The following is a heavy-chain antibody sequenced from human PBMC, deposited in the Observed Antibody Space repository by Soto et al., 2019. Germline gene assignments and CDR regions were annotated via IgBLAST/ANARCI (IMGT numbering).Heavy chain of an antibody. J-gene: IGHJ4*02. CDR3: ARSPLGALDY. CDR2: INHSGST. D-gene: IGHD3-16*01. CDR1: GGSFSGYY. V-gene: IGHV4-34*01. Sequence: ETLSLTCAVYGGSFSGYYWSWIRQPPWKGLEWIGEINHSGSTSYNPSLKSRVTISVDTSKNQFSLKLSSVTAADTAVYYCARSPLGALDYWGQGTLVTVSS.